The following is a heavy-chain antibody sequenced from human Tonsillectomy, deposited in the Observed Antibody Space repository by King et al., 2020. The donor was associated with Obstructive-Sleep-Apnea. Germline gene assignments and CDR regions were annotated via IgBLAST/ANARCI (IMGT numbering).Heavy chain of an antibody. Sequence: QLVQSGAEVKKPGESLKISCKGSGYSFTSYWIGWVRQMPGKGLEWMGIIYPGDSVTRYSPSFQGPVTISADKSISTAYLQRSSLKASDTAMYYCARHSIAVAGISGRDYWGQGTLVTVSS. CDR3: ARHSIAVAGISGRDY. D-gene: IGHD6-19*01. CDR2: IYPGDSVT. V-gene: IGHV5-51*01. J-gene: IGHJ4*02. CDR1: GYSFTSYW.